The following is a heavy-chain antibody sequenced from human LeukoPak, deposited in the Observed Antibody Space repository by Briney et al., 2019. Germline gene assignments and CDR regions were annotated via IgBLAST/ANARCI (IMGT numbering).Heavy chain of an antibody. Sequence: PGGSLRLSCAASGFTYSSYGMHWVRQAPGKGLEWVAVIWYDGSNKYYGDSAKGRFTISRDNSKNTLYLEMNSLRAEDTAVYYCAMPAMVRGVIHDSWGQGTLVTVSS. CDR1: GFTYSSYG. J-gene: IGHJ4*02. V-gene: IGHV3-33*08. D-gene: IGHD3-10*01. CDR3: AMPAMVRGVIHDS. CDR2: IWYDGSNK.